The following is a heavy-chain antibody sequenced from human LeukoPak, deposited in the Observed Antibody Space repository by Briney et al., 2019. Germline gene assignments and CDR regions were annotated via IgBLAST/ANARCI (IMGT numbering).Heavy chain of an antibody. CDR3: GKHDSASDY. Sequence: AGSLRRSGGASGFIFSNYGMHWVRQAPGKGLEWVAFTRSDGSDKYYTGSVKGRFTISRDNSKNTLYLQMNSLRIEDTAVYYCGKHDSASDYWGQGTLVTVSS. CDR2: TRSDGSDK. V-gene: IGHV3-30*02. J-gene: IGHJ4*02. D-gene: IGHD1-26*01. CDR1: GFIFSNYG.